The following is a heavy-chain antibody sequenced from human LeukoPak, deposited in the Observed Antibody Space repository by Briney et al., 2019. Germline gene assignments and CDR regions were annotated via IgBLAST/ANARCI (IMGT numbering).Heavy chain of an antibody. Sequence: VASVKVSFTASGYTFTIYYMHWVRQAPGQGLEWMGIINPSGGSTSYAQKFQGRVTMTRDTSTSTVYMELSSLRSEDTAVYYCARGFMATKHYFDYWGQGTLVTVSS. CDR3: ARGFMATKHYFDY. J-gene: IGHJ4*02. CDR1: GYTFTIYY. D-gene: IGHD5-24*01. V-gene: IGHV1-46*01. CDR2: INPSGGST.